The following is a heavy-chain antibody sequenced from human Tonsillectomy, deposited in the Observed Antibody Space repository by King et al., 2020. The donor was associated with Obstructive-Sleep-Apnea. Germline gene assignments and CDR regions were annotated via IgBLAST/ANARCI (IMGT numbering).Heavy chain of an antibody. V-gene: IGHV3-48*04. CDR1: GFTFSGYN. J-gene: IGHJ3*02. CDR2: ISSSSSTI. Sequence: VQLVESGGGLVQPGGSLRLSCAASGFTFSGYNMNWVRQAPGKGLEWVSYISSSSSTIYYADSVKGRFTISRDNAKNSLYLQMNSLRAEDTAVYYCARVLVPDAFDIWGQGTMVTVSS. D-gene: IGHD6-13*01. CDR3: ARVLVPDAFDI.